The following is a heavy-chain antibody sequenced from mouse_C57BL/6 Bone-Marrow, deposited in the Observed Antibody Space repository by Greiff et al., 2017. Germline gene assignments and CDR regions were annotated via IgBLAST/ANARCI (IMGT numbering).Heavy chain of an antibody. CDR3: ARGSGLPWFAY. V-gene: IGHV1-69*01. CDR2: IDPSDSYT. CDR1: GYTFTSYW. Sequence: QVQLQQPGAELVMPGASVKLSCKASGYTFTSYWMHWVKQRPGQGLEWIVEIDPSDSYTNYNQKFKGKSTLTVDKSSITAYMQLSSLTSEDSAVYYCARGSGLPWFAYWGQGTLVTVSA. D-gene: IGHD3-2*02. J-gene: IGHJ3*01.